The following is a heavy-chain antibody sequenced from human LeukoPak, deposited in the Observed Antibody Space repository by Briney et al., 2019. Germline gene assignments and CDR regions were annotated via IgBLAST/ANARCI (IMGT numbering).Heavy chain of an antibody. CDR2: ISGSGGST. D-gene: IGHD2-2*01. J-gene: IGHJ5*02. CDR3: ANPDIVVVXXXIFGP. CDR1: GFTFSSYA. Sequence: GGSLRLSCAASGFTFSSYAMSWVRQAPGKGLEWVSAISGSGGSTYYADSVKGRFTISRDNSKNTLYLQMNSLRAEDTAVYYCANPDIVVVXXXIFGPWGQGXLVTVS. V-gene: IGHV3-23*01.